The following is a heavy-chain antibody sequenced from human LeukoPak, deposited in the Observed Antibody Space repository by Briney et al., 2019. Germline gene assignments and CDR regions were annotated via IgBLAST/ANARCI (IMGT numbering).Heavy chain of an antibody. Sequence: ASVKVSCKASGYTFTGYYMHWVRQAPGQGLEWMGWINPNSGGTNYAQKFQGRVTMTRDTSISTAYMELSRLRSDDTAVYYCARGRPLYYYGSGSQRDAFDIWGQGTMVTVSS. CDR2: INPNSGGT. CDR3: ARGRPLYYYGSGSQRDAFDI. J-gene: IGHJ3*02. CDR1: GYTFTGYY. V-gene: IGHV1-2*02. D-gene: IGHD3-10*01.